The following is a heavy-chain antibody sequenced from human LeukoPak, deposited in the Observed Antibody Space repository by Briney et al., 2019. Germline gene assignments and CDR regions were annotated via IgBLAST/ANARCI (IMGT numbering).Heavy chain of an antibody. CDR1: GGSFSGYY. V-gene: IGHV4-34*01. Sequence: SETLSLTCAVCGGSFSGYYWSWIRQPPGKGLEWIGEINHSGSTNYNPSLKSRVTISVDTSKNQFSLKLSSVTAADTAVYYCAKDSSGWYRNAFDIWGQGTMVTVSS. D-gene: IGHD6-19*01. J-gene: IGHJ3*02. CDR2: INHSGST. CDR3: AKDSSGWYRNAFDI.